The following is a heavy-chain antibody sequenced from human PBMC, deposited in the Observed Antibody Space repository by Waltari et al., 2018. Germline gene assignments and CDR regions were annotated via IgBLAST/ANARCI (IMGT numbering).Heavy chain of an antibody. J-gene: IGHJ4*02. CDR2: ISGSGGAT. CDR3: KGQTDY. V-gene: IGHV3-23*04. CDR1: GFTFTSYA. Sequence: VRLVESGGGLVQPGGSLRLSCAASGFTFTSYARSWVRQAPGKGLEWVSAISGSGGATYYADSMKGRFTISRDNSKNTVYLQINSLRAEDTAIYYCKGQTDYWGQGTLVTVSS.